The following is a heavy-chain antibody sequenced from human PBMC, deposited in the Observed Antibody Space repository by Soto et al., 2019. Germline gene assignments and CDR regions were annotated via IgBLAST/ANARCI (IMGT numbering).Heavy chain of an antibody. D-gene: IGHD2-2*01. J-gene: IGHJ4*02. CDR2: ISYDGTEK. CDR3: AKAYVSTAVDS. CDR1: GFSFTYYV. V-gene: IGHV3-30*18. Sequence: QVQLVESGGGVVLPGRSLRLSCAASGFSFTYYVMHWVRQAPGKGLEWVAVISYDGTEKYYEDSVKGRFTISRDKTKHRMYLQLNKRRSEDTADYLSAKAYVSTAVDSRGQGTMVTVSS.